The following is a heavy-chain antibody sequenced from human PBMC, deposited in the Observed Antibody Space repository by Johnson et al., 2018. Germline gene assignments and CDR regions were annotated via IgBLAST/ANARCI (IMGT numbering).Heavy chain of an antibody. CDR2: ISYDGSNK. CDR1: GFTFSSYG. Sequence: QVQLVESGGGVVQPGRSLRLSCVASGFTFSSYGMHWVRQAPGKGLEWVAVISYDGSNKYYLDSVKGRFTISRDNSKNTLFLQMNSLRAEDTAVYYFAKDLAPVHSYYYDSSGYYLDAFDIWGQGTMVTVSS. CDR3: AKDLAPVHSYYYDSSGYYLDAFDI. J-gene: IGHJ3*02. D-gene: IGHD3-22*01. V-gene: IGHV3-30*18.